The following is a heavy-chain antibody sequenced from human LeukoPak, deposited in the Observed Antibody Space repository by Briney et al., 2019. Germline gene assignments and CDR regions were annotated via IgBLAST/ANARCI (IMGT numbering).Heavy chain of an antibody. CDR3: ARVGPAPSRWFGEFQCDY. Sequence: GASVKVSCKASGYTFTGYYMHWVRQAPGQGLEWMGWINPNSGGTNYAQKFQGRVTMTRDTSISTAYMELSRLRSDDTAVYYCARVGPAPSRWFGEFQCDYWGQGTLVTVSS. V-gene: IGHV1-2*02. J-gene: IGHJ4*02. CDR1: GYTFTGYY. CDR2: INPNSGGT. D-gene: IGHD3-10*01.